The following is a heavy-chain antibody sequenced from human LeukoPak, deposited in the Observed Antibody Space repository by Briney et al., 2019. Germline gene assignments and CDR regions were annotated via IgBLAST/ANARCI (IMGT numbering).Heavy chain of an antibody. D-gene: IGHD3-10*01. V-gene: IGHV4-4*02. J-gene: IGHJ4*02. CDR2: IYHSGST. CDR3: ARDALTRGFRGNFDY. Sequence: PSETLSLTCAVSGGSITSSNWWSWVRQPPGKGLEWIGEIYHSGSTNYNPSLKSRVTISVDKSENQFSLKLSSMTAADTAVYYCARDALTRGFRGNFDYWGQGTLVTVSS. CDR1: GGSITSSNW.